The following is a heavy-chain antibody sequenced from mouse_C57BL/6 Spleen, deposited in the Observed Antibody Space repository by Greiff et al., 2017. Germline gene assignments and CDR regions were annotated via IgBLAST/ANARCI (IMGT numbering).Heavy chain of an antibody. D-gene: IGHD1-1*01. CDR1: GYTFTTYP. V-gene: IGHV1-47*01. CDR2: FHPYNDDT. Sequence: QVQLQQSGAELVKPGASVKMSCKASGYTFTTYPIEWMKQNHGKSLEWIGNFHPYNDDTKYNEKFKGKATLTVEKSSRTVYLELSRLTSDDSAVYYCARGYYGSSYDGYYYAMDYWGQGTSVTVSS. J-gene: IGHJ4*01. CDR3: ARGYYGSSYDGYYYAMDY.